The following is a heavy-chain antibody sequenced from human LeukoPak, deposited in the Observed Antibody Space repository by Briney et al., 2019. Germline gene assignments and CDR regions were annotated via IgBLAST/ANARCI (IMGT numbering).Heavy chain of an antibody. V-gene: IGHV4-34*01. Sequence: PSETLSLTCTVSGASISSYYWSGIRQPPGKGLEWIGEINHSGSTNYNPSLKSRVTISVDTSKNQFSLKLSSVTAADTAVYYCARVLEGSSGQHWFFDLWGRGTLVTVSS. CDR2: INHSGST. CDR1: GASISSYY. D-gene: IGHD6-19*01. CDR3: ARVLEGSSGQHWFFDL. J-gene: IGHJ2*01.